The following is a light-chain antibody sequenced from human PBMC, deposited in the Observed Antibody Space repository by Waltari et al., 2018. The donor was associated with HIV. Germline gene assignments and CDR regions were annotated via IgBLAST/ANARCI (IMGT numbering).Light chain of an antibody. CDR2: AAS. CDR1: QNISSY. V-gene: IGKV1-39*01. J-gene: IGKJ4*01. Sequence: DIQMTQSPSSLSASIGDRVTLTCRASQNISSYLNWYQQKPGKAPRFLIYAASSLQSGVPSTFSGSGSGTYFTLTISSLQREDFATYYCQQSFNTPLTFGGGTKVEIK. CDR3: QQSFNTPLT.